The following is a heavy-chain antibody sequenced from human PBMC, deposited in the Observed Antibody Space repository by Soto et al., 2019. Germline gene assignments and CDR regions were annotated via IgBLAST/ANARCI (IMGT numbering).Heavy chain of an antibody. V-gene: IGHV1-69*06. D-gene: IGHD6-13*01. CDR2: IIPTFGTA. Sequence: GASVKVSCKASGGTFSSYAISWVRQAPGQGLEWMGGIIPTFGTANYAQKFQGRVTITADKSTSTAYMELSSLRSEDTAVYYCARRSLVTAAAGTGFDPWGQGTLVTVSS. CDR3: ARRSLVTAAAGTGFDP. J-gene: IGHJ5*02. CDR1: GGTFSSYA.